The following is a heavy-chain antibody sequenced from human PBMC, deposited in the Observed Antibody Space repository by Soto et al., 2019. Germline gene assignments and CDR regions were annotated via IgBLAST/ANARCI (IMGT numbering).Heavy chain of an antibody. Sequence: SETLCLTCVVSGYSISRGYYWGWIRQPPGKGLEWIGSIHHRGNTYYNPSLKRRVTISLDTSKNQFSLKLNSVTAADTDVYFCARDDFDSGGSSIDYWGQGTLVTVS. CDR2: IHHRGNT. J-gene: IGHJ4*02. V-gene: IGHV4-38-2*02. CDR1: GYSISRGYY. D-gene: IGHD3-22*01. CDR3: ARDDFDSGGSSIDY.